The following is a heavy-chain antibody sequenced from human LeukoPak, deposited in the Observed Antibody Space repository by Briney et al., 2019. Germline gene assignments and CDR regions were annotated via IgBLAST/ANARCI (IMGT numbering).Heavy chain of an antibody. Sequence: GGSLRLSCAASGFTFSSYAMSWVRQAPGKGLEWVSTISTSGGSTYYADSVKGRFTISRDNSKNTLYLQMNSLRAEDTAVYYCAKAGDYVYYYYGMDVWGQGTTVTVSS. CDR2: ISTSGGST. CDR3: AKAGDYVYYYYGMDV. D-gene: IGHD4-17*01. J-gene: IGHJ6*02. V-gene: IGHV3-23*01. CDR1: GFTFSSYA.